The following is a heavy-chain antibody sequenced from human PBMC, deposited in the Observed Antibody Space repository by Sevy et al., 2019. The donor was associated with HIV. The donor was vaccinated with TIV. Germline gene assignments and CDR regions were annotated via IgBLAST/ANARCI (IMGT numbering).Heavy chain of an antibody. CDR3: TTASCSQEDYYNY. J-gene: IGHJ4*02. D-gene: IGHD2-2*01. CDR1: GFTFSNAW. V-gene: IGHV3-15*01. Sequence: GGSLRLSCAASGFTFSNAWMSWVRQAPGKGLEWVGRIKGKIYDGTIDYAAPVKGRFSISRDDSKNTLYLQMNSLKTDDTAVYYCTTASCSQEDYYNYWGQGTLVTVSS. CDR2: IKGKIYDGTI.